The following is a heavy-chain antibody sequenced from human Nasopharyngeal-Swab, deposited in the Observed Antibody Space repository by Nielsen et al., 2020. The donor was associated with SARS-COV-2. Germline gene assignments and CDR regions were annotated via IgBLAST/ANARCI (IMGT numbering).Heavy chain of an antibody. CDR3: ARSYSGSGSYISYYYYYYGMDV. CDR2: IWYDGSNK. CDR1: GFTFSSYG. J-gene: IGHJ6*02. V-gene: IGHV3-33*08. D-gene: IGHD3-10*01. Sequence: GESLKISCAASGFTFSSYGMHWVRQAPGKGLEWVAVIWYDGSNKYYADSVKGRFTISRDNSKNTLYLQMNSLRAEDTAVYYCARSYSGSGSYISYYYYYYGMDVWGQGTTVTVSS.